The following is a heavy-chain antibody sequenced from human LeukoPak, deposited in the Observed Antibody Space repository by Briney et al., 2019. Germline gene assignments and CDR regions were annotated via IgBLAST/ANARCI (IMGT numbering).Heavy chain of an antibody. CDR3: AIATYYYDSSGRTSDY. Sequence: PGGSLGLSCAASGFTFSSYAMSWVRQAPGKGLEWVSAISGSGGSTYYADSVKGRFTISRDNSKNTLYLQMNSLRAEDTAVYYCAIATYYYDSSGRTSDYWGQGTLVTVSS. V-gene: IGHV3-23*01. D-gene: IGHD3-22*01. CDR2: ISGSGGST. CDR1: GFTFSSYA. J-gene: IGHJ4*02.